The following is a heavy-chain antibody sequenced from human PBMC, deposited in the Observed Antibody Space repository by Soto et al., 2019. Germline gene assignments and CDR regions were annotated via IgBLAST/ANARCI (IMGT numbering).Heavy chain of an antibody. CDR3: AITHCSRTSCLYYYYGMDV. J-gene: IGHJ6*02. CDR2: IIPIFGTA. D-gene: IGHD2-2*01. V-gene: IGHV1-69*13. Sequence: PVKVSCKASGGTFSSYAISWVRQAPGQGLEWMGGIIPIFGTANYAQKFQGRVTITADESTSTAYMELSSLRSEDTAVYYCAITHCSRTSCLYYYYGMDVWGQGTTVTVSS. CDR1: GGTFSSYA.